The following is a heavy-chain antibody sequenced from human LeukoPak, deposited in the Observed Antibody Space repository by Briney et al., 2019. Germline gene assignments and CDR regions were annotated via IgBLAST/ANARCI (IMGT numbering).Heavy chain of an antibody. Sequence: PGGSLRLSCAASGFTFSDYYKSWIRQAPGKGLEWVSYISSSGSTIYYADSVKGRFTISRDNAKNSLYLQMNSLRAEDTAVYYCARDFPLTGTTRYNWFDPWGQGTLVTVSS. J-gene: IGHJ5*02. CDR1: GFTFSDYY. CDR2: ISSSGSTI. V-gene: IGHV3-11*01. D-gene: IGHD1-1*01. CDR3: ARDFPLTGTTRYNWFDP.